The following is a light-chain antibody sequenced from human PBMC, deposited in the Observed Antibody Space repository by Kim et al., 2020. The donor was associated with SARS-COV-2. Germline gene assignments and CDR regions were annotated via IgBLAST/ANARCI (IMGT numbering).Light chain of an antibody. CDR3: QVWDSTTYWV. J-gene: IGLJ3*02. CDR2: SDT. Sequence: SYELTQPLSVSAAQGQTARITGGGHDIEIRKVHWYQQKSGQAPVLVIYSDTKRPSGIPERFSGSNSGNTATLTISRAQAGDEADYYCQVWDSTTYWVFGGGTQLTVL. CDR1: DIEIRK. V-gene: IGLV3-9*01.